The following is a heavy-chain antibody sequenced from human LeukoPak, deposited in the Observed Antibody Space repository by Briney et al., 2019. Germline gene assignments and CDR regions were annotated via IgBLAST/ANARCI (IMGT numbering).Heavy chain of an antibody. D-gene: IGHD1-26*01. V-gene: IGHV3-33*01. CDR1: GFTFSGYG. Sequence: GGSLRLSCAASGFTFSGYGIHWVRQAPGKGLEWVAIIWNDGSNKYYADSVKGRFTISRDNSKNTLYLQMNSLRAGDTAVYYCARALYSGSFYGMDVWGQGTTVTVSS. CDR2: IWNDGSNK. CDR3: ARALYSGSFYGMDV. J-gene: IGHJ6*02.